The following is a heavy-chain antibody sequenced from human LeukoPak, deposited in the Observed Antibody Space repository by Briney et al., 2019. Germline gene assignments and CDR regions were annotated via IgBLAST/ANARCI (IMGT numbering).Heavy chain of an antibody. V-gene: IGHV3-20*04. CDR1: GFTFDDYG. D-gene: IGHD4-17*01. Sequence: PGGSLRLSCAASGFTFDDYGMSWVRQAPGKGLEWVSGINWNGGSTGYADSVKGRFTISRDNAKNSLYLQMNSLRAEDTALYYCARDDTVTTGSDFDYWGQGTLVTVSS. J-gene: IGHJ4*02. CDR2: INWNGGST. CDR3: ARDDTVTTGSDFDY.